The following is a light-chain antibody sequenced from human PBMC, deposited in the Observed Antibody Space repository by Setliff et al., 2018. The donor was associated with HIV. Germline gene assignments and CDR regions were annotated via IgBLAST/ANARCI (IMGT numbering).Light chain of an antibody. Sequence: QSVLAQPPSASGSPGQSVTISCTGTSSDVGGYNYVSWYQQHPGKAPKLMIYDVTNRPSGASNRFSDSKSGNTASLTISGLQAEDEADYYCSSYTSISTWVFGGGTK. CDR3: SSYTSISTWV. CDR1: SSDVGGYNY. J-gene: IGLJ3*02. V-gene: IGLV2-14*01. CDR2: DVT.